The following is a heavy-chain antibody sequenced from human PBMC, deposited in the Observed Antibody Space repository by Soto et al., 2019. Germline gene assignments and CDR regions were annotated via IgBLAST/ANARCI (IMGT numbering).Heavy chain of an antibody. Sequence: GESLKISCKGSGYSFTNYWINWVRQMPGKGLEWIGRIDPSDSHTNYSPSFQGHVSISADKSSSTAYLQWSSLQASDTGMYYCARRPTYYGSGSNYYYGMDVWGQGTTVTVSS. CDR3: ARRPTYYGSGSNYYYGMDV. CDR2: IDPSDSHT. CDR1: GYSFTNYW. D-gene: IGHD3-10*01. V-gene: IGHV5-10-1*01. J-gene: IGHJ6*02.